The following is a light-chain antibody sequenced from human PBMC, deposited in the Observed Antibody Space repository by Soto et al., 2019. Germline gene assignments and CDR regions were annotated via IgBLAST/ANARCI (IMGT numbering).Light chain of an antibody. V-gene: IGKV3-20*01. CDR2: GAS. J-gene: IGKJ4*01. CDR1: QSVSGSY. Sequence: ENVLTQSPGTLSLSPRERATLSCRASQSVSGSYLAWYQQKPGQAPRLLIYGASSRATGIPDRFSGSASGTDFTLTISRLEPEDFAVYHCQQYGDSPLTFGGGTKVEIK. CDR3: QQYGDSPLT.